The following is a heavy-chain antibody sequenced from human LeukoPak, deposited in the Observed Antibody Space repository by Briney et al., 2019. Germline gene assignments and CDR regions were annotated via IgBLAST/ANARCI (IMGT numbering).Heavy chain of an antibody. V-gene: IGHV3-48*02. D-gene: IGHD3-9*01. CDR1: GFTFSDYV. CDR3: VRDNDWAFHY. J-gene: IGHJ4*02. Sequence: GGSLRLSCAASGFTFSDYVMSWVRQAPGKGLEWVSYINHNGEMIYYADSVKGRFTISRDTAKKTLYLQMNSLRDDTALYYCVRDNDWAFHYWGQGTLVTVSS. CDR2: INHNGEMI.